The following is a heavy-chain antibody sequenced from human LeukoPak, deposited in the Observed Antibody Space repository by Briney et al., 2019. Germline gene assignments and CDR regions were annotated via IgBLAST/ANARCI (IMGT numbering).Heavy chain of an antibody. CDR3: ARDARSPVKNYYGMDV. J-gene: IGHJ6*02. V-gene: IGHV3-30-3*01. D-gene: IGHD3-10*01. CDR1: GFTFSSYA. Sequence: GGTLRLSCAASGFTFSSYAMHWARQAPGKGLEWVAVISYDGSNKYYADSVKGRFTISRDNSKNTLYLKMNSLRAEDTAVYYCARDARSPVKNYYGMDVWGQRTTVTVSS. CDR2: ISYDGSNK.